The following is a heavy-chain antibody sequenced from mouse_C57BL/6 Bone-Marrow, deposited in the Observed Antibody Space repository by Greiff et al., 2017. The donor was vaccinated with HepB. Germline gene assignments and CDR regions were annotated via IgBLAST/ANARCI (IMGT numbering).Heavy chain of an antibody. CDR3: AREGDYRRFAY. V-gene: IGHV1-80*01. Sequence: LVESGAELVKPGASVKISCKASGYAFSSYWMNWVKQRPGKGLEWIGQIYPGDGDTNYNGKFKGKATLTADKSSSTAYMQLSSLTSEDSAVYFCAREGDYRRFAYWGQGTLVTVSA. J-gene: IGHJ3*01. CDR1: GYAFSSYW. D-gene: IGHD1-1*02. CDR2: IYPGDGDT.